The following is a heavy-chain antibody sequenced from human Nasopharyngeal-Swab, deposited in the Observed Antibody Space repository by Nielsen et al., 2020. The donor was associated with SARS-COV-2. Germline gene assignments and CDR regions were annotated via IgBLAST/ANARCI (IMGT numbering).Heavy chain of an antibody. CDR2: IYYSGST. CDR3: ARVTYGDFPTFDY. J-gene: IGHJ4*02. Sequence: SETLSLTCTVSGGSISSYYWSWIRQPPGKGLEWIGYIYYSGSTNYNPSLKSRVTISVDTSKNQFSLKLTSLTVADTAVYFCARVTYGDFPTFDYWGQGALVTVSS. V-gene: IGHV4-59*12. D-gene: IGHD2-21*02. CDR1: GGSISSYY.